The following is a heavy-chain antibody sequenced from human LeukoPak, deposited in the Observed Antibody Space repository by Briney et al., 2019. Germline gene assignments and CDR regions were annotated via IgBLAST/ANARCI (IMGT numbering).Heavy chain of an antibody. CDR2: IYYSGST. CDR3: ARGAYSGSYLYFDY. D-gene: IGHD1-26*01. CDR1: GGSISSSSYY. Sequence: SETLSLTCTVSGGSISSSSYYWGWIRQPPGKGLEWIVSIYYSGSTYYNPSLKSRVTISVDTSKNQFSLKLSSVTAADTAVYYCARGAYSGSYLYFDYWGQGTLVTVSS. J-gene: IGHJ4*02. V-gene: IGHV4-39*01.